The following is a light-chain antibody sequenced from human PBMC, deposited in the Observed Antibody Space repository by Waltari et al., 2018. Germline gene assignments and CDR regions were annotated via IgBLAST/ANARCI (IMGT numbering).Light chain of an antibody. J-gene: IGLJ3*02. CDR2: YNSDSDK. CDR3: MIWHNSSWV. CDR1: SDIYVGTNR. V-gene: IGLV5-45*02. Sequence: QAVLTQPTSLSASPGASASPTCTLRSDIYVGTNRIFWYQHKAGSPPQYLLRYNSDSDKQQGSGVPSRFSGSKDASANAGILLISGLQSEDEADYYCMIWHNSSWVFGGGTKVTVL.